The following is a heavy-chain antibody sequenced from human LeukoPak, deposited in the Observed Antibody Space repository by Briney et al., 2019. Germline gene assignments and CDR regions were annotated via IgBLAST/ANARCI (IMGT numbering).Heavy chain of an antibody. CDR3: ARDKIGCSGGSCYIGWFDP. J-gene: IGHJ5*02. D-gene: IGHD2-15*01. V-gene: IGHV1-2*02. Sequence: GASVKVSRKASGYAFTGYYMHWVRQAPGEGLEWMGWINPNSGGTSYAQKFQGRVTMTRDTSISTAYMELSRLRSDDTAVYYCARDKIGCSGGSCYIGWFDPWGQGTLVTVSS. CDR1: GYAFTGYY. CDR2: INPNSGGT.